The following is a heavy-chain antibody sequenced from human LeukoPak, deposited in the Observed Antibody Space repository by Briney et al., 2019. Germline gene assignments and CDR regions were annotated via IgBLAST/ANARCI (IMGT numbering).Heavy chain of an antibody. Sequence: ASVKVSCKASGYTFNGYYMHWVRQAPGQGLEWMGRINPKSGGTNYAQKFQGRVTMTRDTSISTAYMELSRLRSDDTAVYYCARGLEDYYYMDVWGEGTTVTVSS. V-gene: IGHV1-2*06. J-gene: IGHJ6*03. CDR3: ARGLEDYYYMDV. CDR2: INPKSGGT. D-gene: IGHD5-24*01. CDR1: GYTFNGYY.